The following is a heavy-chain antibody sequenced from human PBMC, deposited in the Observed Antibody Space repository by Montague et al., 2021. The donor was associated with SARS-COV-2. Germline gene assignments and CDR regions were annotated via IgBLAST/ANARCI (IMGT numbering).Heavy chain of an antibody. CDR1: GFTFRNYA. Sequence: SLRLSCAGSGFTFRNYAMNWVRQAPGKGLEWVAFISYDGSKKYYADSVKGRFTISRDNSKNTLYLQMNSLRAEDTAVYYCARESVRAVAGDFDYWGQGTLVTVSS. D-gene: IGHD6-19*01. J-gene: IGHJ4*02. CDR3: ARESVRAVAGDFDY. V-gene: IGHV3-30-3*01. CDR2: ISYDGSKK.